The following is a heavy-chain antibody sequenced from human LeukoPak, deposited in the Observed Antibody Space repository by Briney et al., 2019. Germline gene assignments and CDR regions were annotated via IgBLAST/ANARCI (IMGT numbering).Heavy chain of an antibody. Sequence: GGSLRLSCAASGFTFRSYAMNWVRQAPGQGLEWVSVITGRGESTYNADSVKGRFTISRDNAKNTLYLQMNSLRAEDTAVYYCAKVKYSNTWPFDSWGQGTLVTVSS. CDR3: AKVKYSNTWPFDS. V-gene: IGHV3-23*01. CDR1: GFTFRSYA. CDR2: ITGRGEST. J-gene: IGHJ4*02. D-gene: IGHD6-13*01.